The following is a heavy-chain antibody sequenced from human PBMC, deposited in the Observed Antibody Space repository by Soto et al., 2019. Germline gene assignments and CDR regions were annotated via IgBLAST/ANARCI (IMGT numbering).Heavy chain of an antibody. CDR3: AGGKPFDY. J-gene: IGHJ4*02. Sequence: PGWSLRLSCAASGFSFDTYAMTWVRQAPGKGLEWVSTIRGSGVTTYYADSVKGRFTISRDNSRNTLSLQMDSLRAEDTALYYCAGGKPFDYWGQGNLVTVSS. CDR2: IRGSGVTT. V-gene: IGHV3-23*01. CDR1: GFSFDTYA.